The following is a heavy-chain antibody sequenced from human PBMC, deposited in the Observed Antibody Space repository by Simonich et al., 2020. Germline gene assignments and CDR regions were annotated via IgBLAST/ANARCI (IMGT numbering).Heavy chain of an antibody. CDR2: ISSSGSTI. V-gene: IGHV3-48*03. D-gene: IGHD6-6*01. CDR1: GFTFSSYE. Sequence: EVQLVESGGGLVQPGGSLRLSCAASGFTFSSYEMNWVRQAPGKGWEWDSYISSSGSTIYYAASVKGRFTISRDNAKNSLYLQMNSLRAEDTAVYYCARDFRLQLVEIGTYYYYGMDVWGQGTTVTVSS. CDR3: ARDFRLQLVEIGTYYYYGMDV. J-gene: IGHJ6*02.